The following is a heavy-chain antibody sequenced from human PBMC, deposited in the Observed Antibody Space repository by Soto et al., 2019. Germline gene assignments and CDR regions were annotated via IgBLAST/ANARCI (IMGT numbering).Heavy chain of an antibody. CDR1: GYTFTSYY. Sequence: GASVKVSCKASGYTFTSYYMHWVRQAPGQGLEWMGIINPSGGSTSYAQKFQGRVTMTRDTSTSTVYMELSSLRSENTAVYYCARVHTYHRDIVVVPPYYYYGMDVWGQGTTVTVSS. CDR2: INPSGGST. V-gene: IGHV1-46*01. CDR3: ARVHTYHRDIVVVPPYYYYGMDV. J-gene: IGHJ6*02. D-gene: IGHD2-2*01.